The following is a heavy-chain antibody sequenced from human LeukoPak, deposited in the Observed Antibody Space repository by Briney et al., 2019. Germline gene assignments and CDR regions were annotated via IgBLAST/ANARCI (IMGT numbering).Heavy chain of an antibody. CDR2: IYHSGST. V-gene: IGHV4-38-2*02. CDR3: ARRGRYFDWLLSLEGAFDI. J-gene: IGHJ3*02. Sequence: SETLSLTCTVSGYSISSGYYWGWIRQPPGKGLEWIGSIYHSGSTYYNPSLKSRVTISVDTSKNQFSLKLSSVTAADTAVYYCARRGRYFDWLLSLEGAFDIWGQGTMVTVSS. D-gene: IGHD3-9*01. CDR1: GYSISSGYY.